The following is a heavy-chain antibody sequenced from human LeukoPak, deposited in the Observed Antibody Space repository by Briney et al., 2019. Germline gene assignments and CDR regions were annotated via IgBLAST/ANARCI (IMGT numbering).Heavy chain of an antibody. CDR3: ARDVRGRYFDY. CDR1: GFTFSSYS. V-gene: IGHV3-21*01. CDR2: ISSSSSYI. J-gene: IGHJ4*02. D-gene: IGHD3-10*02. Sequence: GGSLRLSCAASGFTFSSYSMNWVRHAPGKGLEWVSSISSSSSYIYYADSVKGRFTISRDNAKNSLYLQMNSLRAEDTAVYYCARDVRGRYFDYWGQGTLVTVSS.